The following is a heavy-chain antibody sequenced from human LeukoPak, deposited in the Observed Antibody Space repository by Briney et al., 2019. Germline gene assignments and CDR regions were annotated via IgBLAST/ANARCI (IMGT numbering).Heavy chain of an antibody. J-gene: IGHJ6*03. CDR3: AKGVDYYYYYYMDV. CDR1: GFTFSNYN. CDR2: ISDNTGTI. V-gene: IGHV3-48*01. Sequence: PGGSLRLSCAASGFTFSNYNINWVRQAPGKGLEWVSYISDNTGTIYYADSVKGRFTISRDNSKNTLYLQMNSLRAEDTAVYYCAKGVDYYYYYYMDVWGKGTTVTVSS.